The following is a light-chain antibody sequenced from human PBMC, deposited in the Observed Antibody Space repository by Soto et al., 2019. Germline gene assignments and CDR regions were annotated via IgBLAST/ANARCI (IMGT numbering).Light chain of an antibody. J-gene: IGLJ2*01. V-gene: IGLV4-69*02. CDR3: QTWDTGVHVV. Sequence: QSVLTQSPSASASLGASVKLTCTLSSGHSIYAIAWHQQQPEKGPRYLMKLNSDGSHSKGDGIPDRFSGSSSGAERYLTISSLQSEDEADYYCQTWDTGVHVVFGGGTKLTVL. CDR1: SGHSIYA. CDR2: LNSDGSH.